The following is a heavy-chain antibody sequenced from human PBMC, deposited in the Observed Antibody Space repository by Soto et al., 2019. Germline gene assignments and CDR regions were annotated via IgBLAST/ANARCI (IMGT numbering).Heavy chain of an antibody. V-gene: IGHV4-4*02. D-gene: IGHD3-16*01. J-gene: IGHJ4*02. CDR3: ASSGGGEDY. Sequence: QVQLQESGPGLVKPSGTLSLSCAVSGGSISSSHWWTWVRQPPGKGLEWIGEIYHSGSTNYNPSLRGRSTIPVDTPRNQFSLNLSSVTPADTAVFYGASSGGGEDYWGQGILVTVSS. CDR2: IYHSGST. CDR1: GGSISSSHW.